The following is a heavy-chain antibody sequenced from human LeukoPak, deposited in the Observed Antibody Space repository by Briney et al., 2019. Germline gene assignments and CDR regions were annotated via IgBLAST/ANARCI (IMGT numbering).Heavy chain of an antibody. D-gene: IGHD2-21*02. CDR1: GFNLSIYW. CDR2: IKKAGSQK. V-gene: IGHV3-7*01. CDR3: VAGDWGARDSFDL. Sequence: GGSLRLFCAASGFNLSIYWMSLVRQAPGEGLEWVANIKKAGSQKYYVDSVKGRFTISRDNAKTTFFLQMNRLTAEDTSVYYCVAGDWGARDSFDLWGRGTTVTVSS. J-gene: IGHJ3*01.